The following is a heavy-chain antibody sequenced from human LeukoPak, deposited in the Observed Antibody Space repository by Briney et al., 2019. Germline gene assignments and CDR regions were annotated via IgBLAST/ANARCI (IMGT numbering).Heavy chain of an antibody. J-gene: IGHJ6*02. CDR2: INPSDGST. CDR3: ARVGSGSYYDYGMDV. V-gene: IGHV1-46*01. Sequence: GASVKVSCKASGYTFTSYYMHWVRQAPGQGLEWMGIINPSDGSTSYAQRFQGRVTMTRDTSTSTVYMELSSLRSEDTAVYYCARVGSGSYYDYGMDVWGQGTTVTVSS. D-gene: IGHD1-26*01. CDR1: GYTFTSYY.